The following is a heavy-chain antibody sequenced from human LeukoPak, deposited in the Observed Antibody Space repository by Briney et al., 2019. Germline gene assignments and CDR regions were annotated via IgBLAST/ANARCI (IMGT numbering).Heavy chain of an antibody. J-gene: IGHJ4*02. Sequence: ASVTVACKASGYTFTSYDLHWVRQAPGQGLEWMGIINPSGGSTSYAQKFQGRVTMTRDTSTSTVYMELSSLRSEDTAVYYCARDYYGSGSPNYWGQGTLVTVSA. V-gene: IGHV1-46*01. CDR1: GYTFTSYD. CDR3: ARDYYGSGSPNY. CDR2: INPSGGST. D-gene: IGHD3-10*01.